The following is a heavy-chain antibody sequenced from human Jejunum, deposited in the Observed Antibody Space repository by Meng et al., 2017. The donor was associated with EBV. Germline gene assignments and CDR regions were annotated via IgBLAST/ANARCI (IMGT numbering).Heavy chain of an antibody. V-gene: IGHV4-34*01. Sequence: LHTSGAGLVEPSEILSLTCAVYRGSVSGYYWSWIRQHPGKGLEWIGEINHSGSTNYNPSLRSRVTISVETSKNQFSLRLNSVTAADTAVYYCARVAFSYTTRSLDSWGQGTLVTVSS. D-gene: IGHD3-16*02. CDR1: RGSVSGYY. CDR3: ARVAFSYTTRSLDS. J-gene: IGHJ4*02. CDR2: INHSGST.